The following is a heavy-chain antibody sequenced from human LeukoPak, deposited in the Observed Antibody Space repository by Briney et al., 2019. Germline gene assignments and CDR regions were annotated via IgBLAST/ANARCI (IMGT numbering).Heavy chain of an antibody. Sequence: SVKVSCKASGGTFSIYAISWVRQAPGQGLEWMGGIIPIFGTANYAQKFQGRVTITADESTSTAYMELSSLRSEDTAVYYCASVIPPGSFDAFDIWGQGTMVTVSS. J-gene: IGHJ3*02. V-gene: IGHV1-69*13. D-gene: IGHD2-2*02. CDR2: IIPIFGTA. CDR3: ASVIPPGSFDAFDI. CDR1: GGTFSIYA.